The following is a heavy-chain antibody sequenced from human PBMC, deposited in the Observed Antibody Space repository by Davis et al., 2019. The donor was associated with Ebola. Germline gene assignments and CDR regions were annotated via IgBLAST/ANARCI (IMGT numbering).Heavy chain of an antibody. D-gene: IGHD6-13*01. CDR2: ISSSSSYI. J-gene: IGHJ4*02. CDR3: AREGADIGSWYDPHYLDY. Sequence: PGGSLRLSCAASGFTFSSYSMNWVRQAPGKGLEWVSSISSSSSYIYYADSVKGRFTISRDNAKNSLYLQMNSLRAEDTAVYYCAREGADIGSWYDPHYLDYWGQGTLVTVSS. V-gene: IGHV3-21*01. CDR1: GFTFSSYS.